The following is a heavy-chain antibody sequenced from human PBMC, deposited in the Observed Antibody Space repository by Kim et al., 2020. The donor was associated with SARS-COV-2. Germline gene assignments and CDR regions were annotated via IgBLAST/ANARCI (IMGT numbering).Heavy chain of an antibody. V-gene: IGHV7-4-1*02. CDR1: GYTFTSYA. J-gene: IGHJ3*02. CDR3: ARDPDYYGSGSYYNMGAFDI. Sequence: ASVKVSCKASGYTFTSYAMNWVRQAPGQGLEWMGWINTNTGNPTYAQGFTGRFVFSLDTSVSTAYLQISSLKAEDTAVYYCARDPDYYGSGSYYNMGAFDIWGQGTMVTVSS. D-gene: IGHD3-10*01. CDR2: INTNTGNP.